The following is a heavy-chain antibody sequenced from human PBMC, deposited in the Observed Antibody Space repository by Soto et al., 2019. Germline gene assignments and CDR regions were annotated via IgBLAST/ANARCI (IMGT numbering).Heavy chain of an antibody. Sequence: QVQLVQSGAEVKKPGSSVKVSCKASGGTFSSYTISWVRQAPGQGLEWMGRIIPILGIANYAQKCQGRVTITADKATSTAYMELSSLRSEDTAVYYCASRYDSSDYWGQGTLVTVSS. CDR2: IIPILGIA. V-gene: IGHV1-69*02. J-gene: IGHJ4*02. CDR1: GGTFSSYT. CDR3: ASRYDSSDY. D-gene: IGHD3-22*01.